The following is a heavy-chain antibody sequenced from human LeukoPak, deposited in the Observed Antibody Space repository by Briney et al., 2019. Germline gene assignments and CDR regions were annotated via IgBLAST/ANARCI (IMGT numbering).Heavy chain of an antibody. D-gene: IGHD3-10*01. CDR1: GFTFSGSA. CDR2: IRSKANSYAT. V-gene: IGHV3-73*01. J-gene: IGHJ4*02. CDR3: TRRGRVNDY. Sequence: TGGSLRLSCAASGFTFSGSAMHWARQASGKGLEWVGRIRSKANSYATAYAASVKGRFTISRDDSKNTAYPRMNSLKTEDTAVYYCTRRGRVNDYWGQGTLVTVSS.